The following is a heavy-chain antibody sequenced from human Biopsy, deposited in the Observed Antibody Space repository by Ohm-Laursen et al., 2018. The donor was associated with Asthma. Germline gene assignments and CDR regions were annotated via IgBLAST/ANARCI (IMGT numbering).Heavy chain of an antibody. V-gene: IGHV1-69*01. CDR2: INSVFGTT. J-gene: IGHJ4*02. CDR3: ARKAGSCISRTCYSLDF. D-gene: IGHD2-2*01. CDR1: GGTFNAYV. Sequence: SSVKVSCKSLGGTFNAYVIGWVRQAPGQELEWMGGINSVFGTTTYPQKFQDRVTITADDSTSTVYMELSSLRSEDTAVYYCARKAGSCISRTCYSLDFWGQGTLVTVSS.